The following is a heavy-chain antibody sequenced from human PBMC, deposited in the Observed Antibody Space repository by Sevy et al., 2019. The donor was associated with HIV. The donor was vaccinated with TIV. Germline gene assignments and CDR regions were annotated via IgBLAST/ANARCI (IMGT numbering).Heavy chain of an antibody. CDR1: GFTFSSYA. CDR3: VKSGGLAVAGSDY. D-gene: IGHD6-19*01. CDR2: ISGSGGST. J-gene: IGHJ4*02. Sequence: GGSLRLSCAASGFTFSSYAMSWVRQAPGKGLEWVSAISGSGGSTCYADSVKGRFTISRDNSKNTLYLQMNSLRAEDTAVYYCVKSGGLAVAGSDYWGQGTLVTVSS. V-gene: IGHV3-23*01.